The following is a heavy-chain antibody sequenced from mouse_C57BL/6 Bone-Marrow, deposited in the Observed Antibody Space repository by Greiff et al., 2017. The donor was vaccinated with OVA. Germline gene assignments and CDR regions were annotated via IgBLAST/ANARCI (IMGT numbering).Heavy chain of an antibody. Sequence: EVQLQQSGPELVKPGASVKIPCKASGYTFTDYNMDWVKQSHGKSLEWIGDINPNNGGTIYNQKFKGKATLTADKSSSTAYMELRSLTSEDSAVYFGARDDYDGAWFAYWGQGTLVTVSA. J-gene: IGHJ3*01. D-gene: IGHD2-4*01. V-gene: IGHV1-18*01. CDR1: GYTFTDYN. CDR3: ARDDYDGAWFAY. CDR2: INPNNGGT.